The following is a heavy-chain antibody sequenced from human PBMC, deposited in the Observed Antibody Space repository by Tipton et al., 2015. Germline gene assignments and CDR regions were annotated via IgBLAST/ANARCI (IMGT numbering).Heavy chain of an antibody. CDR2: VSTSGNT. V-gene: IGHV4-4*07. Sequence: TLSLTCIVSGGSVSGSHWYWFRQPAGRGLEWIGGVSTSGNTHYNPSLESRVTMSADPSKNQFSLTLNSVTAADTAVYYCKVARWTLDYWGQGILVTVSS. CDR3: KVARWTLDY. D-gene: IGHD3/OR15-3a*01. J-gene: IGHJ4*02. CDR1: GGSVSGSH.